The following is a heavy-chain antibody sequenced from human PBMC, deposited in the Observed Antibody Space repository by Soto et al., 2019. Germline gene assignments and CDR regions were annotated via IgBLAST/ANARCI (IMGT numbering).Heavy chain of an antibody. V-gene: IGHV1-18*01. J-gene: IGHJ4*02. D-gene: IGHD6-13*01. CDR3: ARDIAAAVTLGY. Sequence: ASVKVSCKASGYTFTSCGISWVRQAPGQGLEWMGWISAYNGNTNYAQKLQGRVTMTTDTSTSTAYMELRSLRSDDTPVYYCARDIAAAVTLGYWGQGPLVTVSS. CDR1: GYTFTSCG. CDR2: ISAYNGNT.